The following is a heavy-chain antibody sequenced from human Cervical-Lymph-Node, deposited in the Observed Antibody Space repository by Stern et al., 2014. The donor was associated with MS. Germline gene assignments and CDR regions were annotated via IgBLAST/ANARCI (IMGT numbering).Heavy chain of an antibody. CDR2: INPIFGTA. J-gene: IGHJ4*02. Sequence: QMQLVQSGAEVKKPGSSVKVSCKASGSTFSSYAIRWVRQAPGQGLGWMGGINPIFGTANYAQKFQGRVTITADESTSTAYMELSSLRSEDTAVYYCASSYYYGSGDSYYFDYWGQGTLVTVSS. CDR1: GSTFSSYA. V-gene: IGHV1-69*01. CDR3: ASSYYYGSGDSYYFDY. D-gene: IGHD3-10*01.